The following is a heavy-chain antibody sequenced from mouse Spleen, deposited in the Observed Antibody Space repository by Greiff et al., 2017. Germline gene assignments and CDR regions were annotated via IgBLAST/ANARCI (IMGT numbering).Heavy chain of an antibody. D-gene: IGHD1-1*01. V-gene: IGHV1-22*01. Sequence: EVQLQQSGPELVKPGASVKMSCKASGYTFTDYNMHWVKQSHGKSLEWIGYINPNNGGTSYNQKFKGKATLTVNKSSSTAYMELRSLTSEDSAVYYCARFPSYYYGSSPYAMDYWGQGTSVTVSS. CDR2: INPNNGGT. CDR3: ARFPSYYYGSSPYAMDY. J-gene: IGHJ4*01. CDR1: GYTFTDYN.